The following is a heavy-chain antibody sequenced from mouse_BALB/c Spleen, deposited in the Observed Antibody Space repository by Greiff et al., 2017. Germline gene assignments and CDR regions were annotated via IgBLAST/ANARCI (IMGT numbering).Heavy chain of an antibody. CDR1: GFNIKDYY. CDR2: IDPENGNT. J-gene: IGHJ3*01. V-gene: IGHV14-1*02. Sequence: VQLQQSGAELVRPGALVKLSCKASGFNIKDYYMHWVQQRPEQGLEWIGWIDPENGNTIYDPKFQGKASITADTSSNTAYLQLSSLTSEDTAVYYCATDSFAYWGQGTLVTVSA. CDR3: ATDSFAY.